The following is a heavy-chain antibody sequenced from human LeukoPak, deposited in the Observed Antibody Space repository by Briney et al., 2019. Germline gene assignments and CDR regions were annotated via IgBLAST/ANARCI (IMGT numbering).Heavy chain of an antibody. J-gene: IGHJ5*02. Sequence: GGSLRLSCAASGFTFDDYAMSWVRQAPGKGLEWVSSISSSSSYIYYADSVKGRFTISRDNAKNSLYLQMNSLRAEDTAVYYCARDPVAVAGTGDWFDPWGQGTLVTVSS. CDR1: GFTFDDYA. CDR3: ARDPVAVAGTGDWFDP. CDR2: ISSSSSYI. D-gene: IGHD6-19*01. V-gene: IGHV3-21*01.